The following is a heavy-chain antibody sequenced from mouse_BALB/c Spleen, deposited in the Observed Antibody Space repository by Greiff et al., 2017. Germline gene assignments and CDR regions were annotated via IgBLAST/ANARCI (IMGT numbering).Heavy chain of an antibody. J-gene: IGHJ2*01. CDR2: IDTSDSYT. CDR1: GYTFTDYW. V-gene: IGHV1-69*01. CDR3: ARTRDGYYDY. D-gene: IGHD2-3*01. Sequence: QVQLQQPGAELVMPGASVKMSCKASGYTFTDYWMHWVKQRPGQGLEWIGAIDTSDSYTSYNQKFKGKATLTVDESSSTAYMQLSSLTSEDSAVYYCARTRDGYYDYWGQGTTLTVSS.